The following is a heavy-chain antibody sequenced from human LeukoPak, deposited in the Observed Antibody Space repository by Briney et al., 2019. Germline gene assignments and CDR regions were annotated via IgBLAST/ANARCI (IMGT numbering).Heavy chain of an antibody. CDR1: GFTFDDYA. CDR3: AKAPSIDY. V-gene: IGHV3-9*01. CDR2: ISWNSGST. Sequence: PGRSLRLSCAASGFTFDDYAMHWVRQAPGKGLEWVSGISWNSGSTYYADSVKGRFTISRDNSKNTLYLQMNSLRAEDTAVYYCAKAPSIDYWGQGTLVTVSS. J-gene: IGHJ4*02.